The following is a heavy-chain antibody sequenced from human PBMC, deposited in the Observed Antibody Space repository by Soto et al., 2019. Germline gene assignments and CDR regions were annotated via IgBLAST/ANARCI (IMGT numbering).Heavy chain of an antibody. D-gene: IGHD2-15*01. CDR2: ISSSGGST. J-gene: IGHJ4*02. CDR1: GFTFSSHA. V-gene: IGHV3-64*02. CDR3: ARGPCSGGGCYLDY. Sequence: PGGSLRLSSAASGFTFSSHAMHWVRQAPGKGLEYVSAISSSGGSTYYADSVKGRFTISRDKSKNTLYLQMGSLRPEDMAVYYCARGPCSGGGCYLDYWGQGTLVTVSS.